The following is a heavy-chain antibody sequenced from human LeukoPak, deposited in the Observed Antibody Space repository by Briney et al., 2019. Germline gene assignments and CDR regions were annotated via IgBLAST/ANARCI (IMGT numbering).Heavy chain of an antibody. CDR2: IDPRSGGT. CDR3: ARVAISAVINAWFDP. J-gene: IGHJ5*02. CDR1: GYTFAGHF. D-gene: IGHD3-3*01. Sequence: GASVTVSCKASGYTFAGHFIHWIRPAPGQGLEWMGGIDPRSGGTDYAQKFQGRITMSRDTSVNKVYVELSRLKYDDTAIYYCARVAISAVINAWFDPWGQGTLVSVFS. V-gene: IGHV1-2*02.